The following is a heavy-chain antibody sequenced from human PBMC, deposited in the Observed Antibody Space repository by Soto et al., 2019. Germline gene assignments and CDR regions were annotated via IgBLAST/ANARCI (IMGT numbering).Heavy chain of an antibody. D-gene: IGHD3-3*01. J-gene: IGHJ6*03. CDR2: IKQDGSEK. V-gene: IGHV3-7*01. CDR1: GFTFSSYW. CDR3: ARWRDYYYYYMDV. Sequence: EVQLVESGGGLVQPGGSLRLSCAASGFTFSSYWMSWVRQAPGKGLEWVANIKQDGSEKDYVDSVKGRFTISRDNAKNSLYLQMNSLRAEVTAVYYCARWRDYYYYYMDVWGKGTTVTLSS.